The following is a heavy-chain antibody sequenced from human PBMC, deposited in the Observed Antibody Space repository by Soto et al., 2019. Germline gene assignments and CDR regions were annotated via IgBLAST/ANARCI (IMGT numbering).Heavy chain of an antibody. D-gene: IGHD1-7*01. J-gene: IGHJ5*02. CDR3: ARVRYNWNYSWFDP. Sequence: PSETLSLTCAVFGGSISSGGYSWSWIRQPPGKGLEWIGYIYHSGSTYYNPSLKSRVTISVDRSKNQFSLKLSSVTAADTAVYYCARVRYNWNYSWFDPWGQGTLVTVSS. CDR1: GGSISSGGYS. CDR2: IYHSGST. V-gene: IGHV4-30-2*01.